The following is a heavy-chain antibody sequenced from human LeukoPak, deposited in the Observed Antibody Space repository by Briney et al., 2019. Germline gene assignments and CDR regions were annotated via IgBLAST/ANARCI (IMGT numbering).Heavy chain of an antibody. CDR1: GFTFSTYA. D-gene: IGHD2-21*02. V-gene: IGHV3-23*01. Sequence: PGGSLRLSCEASGFTFSTYAMYWVRQAPGRGLEWVSGITRSGTDSYYADSVKGRFTTSRDNSKNTLYLQMNSLRAEDTAVYYCAKDHANTPVVTNWGQGILVSVSS. CDR2: ITRSGTDS. CDR3: AKDHANTPVVTN. J-gene: IGHJ4*02.